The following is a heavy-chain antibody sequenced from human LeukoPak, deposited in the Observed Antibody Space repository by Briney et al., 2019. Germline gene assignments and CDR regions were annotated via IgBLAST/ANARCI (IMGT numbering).Heavy chain of an antibody. V-gene: IGHV3-7*01. D-gene: IGHD6-13*01. CDR2: IKQDGSEK. Sequence: GGSLRLSCAASGFGFSDYWMSWVRQAPGKGLEWVANIKQDGSEKYYVDSVKGRFTISRDNAKNSLYLQMNSLRAEDTAVYYCARDLTAAGWGQGTLVTVSS. J-gene: IGHJ4*02. CDR1: GFGFSDYW. CDR3: ARDLTAAG.